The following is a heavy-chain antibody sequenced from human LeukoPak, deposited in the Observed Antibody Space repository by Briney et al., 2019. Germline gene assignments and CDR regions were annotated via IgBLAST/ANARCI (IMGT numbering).Heavy chain of an antibody. Sequence: GGSLRLSCAASGFTFSSYAMSWVRQAPGKGLEWVSAISGSGGSTYYADSVEGRFTISRDNSENTLHLQMNSLRVEDTGVYYCAKDRPGDYYYYMDVWGKGTTVTVSS. CDR2: ISGSGGST. V-gene: IGHV3-23*01. J-gene: IGHJ6*03. CDR1: GFTFSSYA. D-gene: IGHD2-8*02. CDR3: AKDRPGDYYYYMDV.